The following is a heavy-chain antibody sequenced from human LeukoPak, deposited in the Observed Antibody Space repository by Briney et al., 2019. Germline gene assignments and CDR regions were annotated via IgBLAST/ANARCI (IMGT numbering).Heavy chain of an antibody. J-gene: IGHJ6*02. CDR2: INHSGST. V-gene: IGHV4-34*01. CDR3: ARNLPYYYYGMDV. CDR1: GGSFSSYY. Sequence: PSETLSLTCAVYGGSFSSYYWSWIRQPPGKGLEWIGEINHSGSTNYNPSLKSRVTISVDTSKNQFSLKLSSVTAADTAVYYCARNLPYYYYGMDVWGQGTTVTVSS.